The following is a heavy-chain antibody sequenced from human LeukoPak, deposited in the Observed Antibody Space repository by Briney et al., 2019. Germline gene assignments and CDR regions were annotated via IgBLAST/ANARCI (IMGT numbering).Heavy chain of an antibody. CDR2: LWYDGSNK. Sequence: PGGSLRLSCAASGFTFSSYGMHWVRQSPGKGREWVAVLWYDGSNKYYADSVKGRFTISRDNSKNTLYLQMNSLRAEDSAVYYCAKEGSMIVVGYYYYMDVWGKGTTVTVSS. CDR1: GFTFSSYG. D-gene: IGHD3-22*01. CDR3: AKEGSMIVVGYYYYMDV. V-gene: IGHV3-33*06. J-gene: IGHJ6*03.